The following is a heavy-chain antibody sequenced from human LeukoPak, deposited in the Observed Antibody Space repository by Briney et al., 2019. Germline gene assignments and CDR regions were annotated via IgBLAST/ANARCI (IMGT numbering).Heavy chain of an antibody. J-gene: IGHJ4*02. V-gene: IGHV4-30-2*01. CDR3: ARGGRLTFFDY. D-gene: IGHD3-16*01. CDR2: IYHSGST. CDR1: GGSISSGGYS. Sequence: SQTLSLTCAVSGGSISSGGYSWSWIRQPPGKGLEWIGYIYHSGSTYYNPSLKSRVTISVDRSKNQFSLKLSSVTAADTAVYHCARGGRLTFFDYWSQGTLVTVSS.